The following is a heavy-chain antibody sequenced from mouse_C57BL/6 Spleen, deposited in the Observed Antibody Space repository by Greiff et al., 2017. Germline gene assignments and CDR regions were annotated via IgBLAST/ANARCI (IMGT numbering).Heavy chain of an antibody. CDR1: GYAFSSSW. V-gene: IGHV1-82*01. Sequence: QVQLKQSGPELVKPGASVKISCKASGYAFSSSWMNWVKQRPGKGLEWIGRIYPGDGDTNYNGKFKGKATLTADKSSSTAYMQLSSLTSEDSAVYFCARGGLRGGWFAYWGQGTLVTVSA. D-gene: IGHD2-4*01. J-gene: IGHJ3*01. CDR3: ARGGLRGGWFAY. CDR2: IYPGDGDT.